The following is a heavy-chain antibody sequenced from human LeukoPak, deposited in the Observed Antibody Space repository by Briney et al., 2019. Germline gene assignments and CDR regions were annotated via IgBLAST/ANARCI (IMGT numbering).Heavy chain of an antibody. V-gene: IGHV3-30*04. CDR3: AKDLRGYYYYMDV. CDR2: ISYDGNYK. Sequence: PGGSLRLSCAASGFTFSNYAMHWVRQAPGKGLEWVAVISYDGNYKDYADSVKGRFTISRDNSKNTLFLQMNSLRAEDTAVYYCAKDLRGYYYYMDVWGKGTTVTISS. D-gene: IGHD5/OR15-5a*01. J-gene: IGHJ6*03. CDR1: GFTFSNYA.